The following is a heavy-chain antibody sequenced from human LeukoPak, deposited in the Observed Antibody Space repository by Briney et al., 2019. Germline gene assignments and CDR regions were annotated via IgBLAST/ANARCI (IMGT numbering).Heavy chain of an antibody. D-gene: IGHD4-17*01. J-gene: IGHJ4*02. CDR2: ISAYDGNT. V-gene: IGHV1-18*01. CDR3: ARDSRTYGDYFDY. Sequence: ASVKISCKASGYTFSNYGISWVRQAPGQGLEWMGWISAYDGNTNHAQKLQGRVTMTTDTSTSTAYMELRSLRSDDTAVYYCARDSRTYGDYFDYWGQGTLVTVSS. CDR1: GYTFSNYG.